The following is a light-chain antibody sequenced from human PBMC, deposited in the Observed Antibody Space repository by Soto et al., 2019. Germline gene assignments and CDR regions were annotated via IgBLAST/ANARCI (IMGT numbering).Light chain of an antibody. J-gene: IGKJ1*01. Sequence: DIQMTQSPSSLSASVGDRVTITCRASQDINNYLAWYQHKPGRVPKLLIYAASTLQSGVPSRFSGSGSGTDFTLTITSLQPEDVATYYCQKYNSVPWTFGQGTKVESK. CDR3: QKYNSVPWT. V-gene: IGKV1-27*01. CDR2: AAS. CDR1: QDINNY.